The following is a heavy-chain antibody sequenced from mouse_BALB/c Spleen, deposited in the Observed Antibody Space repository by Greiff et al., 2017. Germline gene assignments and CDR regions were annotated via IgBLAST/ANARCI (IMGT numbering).Heavy chain of an antibody. CDR1: GYTFTDYE. J-gene: IGHJ3*01. Sequence: QVQLQQSGAELVRPGASVTLSCKASGYTFTDYEMHWVKQTPVHGLEWIGAIDPETGGTAYNQKFKGKATLTADKSSSTAYMELRSLTSEDSAVYYCTRGRTWFAYWGQGTLVTVSA. V-gene: IGHV1-15*01. CDR3: TRGRTWFAY. CDR2: IDPETGGT.